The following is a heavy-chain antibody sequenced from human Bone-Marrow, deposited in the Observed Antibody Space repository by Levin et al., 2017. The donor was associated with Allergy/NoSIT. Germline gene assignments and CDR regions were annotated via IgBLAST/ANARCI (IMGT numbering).Heavy chain of an antibody. CDR1: DGSINSSHYY. Sequence: PSETLSLTCTVSDGSINSSHYYWAWIRQPPGKGLEWIGSIYYSGSTYYNPSLSSRITISLDTSKSQFSLKLTSVTAADTAVYYCARDRKRGVLPDSWGQGTLVTVSS. D-gene: IGHD4/OR15-4a*01. CDR3: ARDRKRGVLPDS. V-gene: IGHV4-39*07. J-gene: IGHJ4*02. CDR2: IYYSGST.